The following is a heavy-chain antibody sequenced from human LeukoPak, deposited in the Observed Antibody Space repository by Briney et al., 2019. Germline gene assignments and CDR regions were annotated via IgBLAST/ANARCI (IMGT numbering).Heavy chain of an antibody. CDR2: IYYSGST. J-gene: IGHJ4*02. CDR1: GGSISNYY. CDR3: ARGFDSKSTYFDY. Sequence: SETLSLTRTVSGGSISNYYWNWLRQPPGKGLEWIEYIYYSGSTNYNPSLKSRVTMSLDTSKNQFSLRLTSVTAADTAVYYCARGFDSKSTYFDYWGQGTLVTVSS. D-gene: IGHD5-12*01. V-gene: IGHV4-59*01.